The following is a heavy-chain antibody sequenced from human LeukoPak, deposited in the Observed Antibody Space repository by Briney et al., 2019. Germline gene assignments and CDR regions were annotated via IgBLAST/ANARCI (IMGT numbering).Heavy chain of an antibody. Sequence: SEILSLTCTVSGGSIGSYYWSWIRQPAAKGLEWIGRIYTSGSTNYNPSLKSRVTMSVDTSKNQFSLKLSSVTAADTAVYYCARDQGSSSPYYYYYMDVWGKGTTVTVSS. V-gene: IGHV4-4*07. CDR1: GGSIGSYY. D-gene: IGHD6-13*01. J-gene: IGHJ6*03. CDR3: ARDQGSSSPYYYYYMDV. CDR2: IYTSGST.